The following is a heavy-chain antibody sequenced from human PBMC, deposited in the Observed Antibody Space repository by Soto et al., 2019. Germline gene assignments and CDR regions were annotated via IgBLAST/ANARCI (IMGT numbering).Heavy chain of an antibody. D-gene: IGHD6-6*01. CDR1: GGTFSSYD. Sequence: GASVKVSCKASGGTFSSYDISWVRQAPGQGLEWMGGIIPIFGTANYAQKFQGRVTITADESTSTAYMELRSLRSDDTAVYYCARDTSSDYWGQGTLVTVSS. V-gene: IGHV1-69*13. CDR2: IIPIFGTA. CDR3: ARDTSSDY. J-gene: IGHJ4*02.